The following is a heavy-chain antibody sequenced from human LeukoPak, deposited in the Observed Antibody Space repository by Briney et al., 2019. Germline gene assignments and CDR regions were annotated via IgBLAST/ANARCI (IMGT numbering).Heavy chain of an antibody. CDR3: ATNGPGYSSGWYYFDY. Sequence: ASVKVSCKVSGYTLTELSMHWVRQAPGKGLEWMGGFDPEDGETIYAQKIQGRVTMTEDTSTDTAYMELSSLRSEDTAVYYCATNGPGYSSGWYYFDYWGQGTLATVSS. V-gene: IGHV1-24*01. CDR2: FDPEDGET. D-gene: IGHD6-19*01. CDR1: GYTLTELS. J-gene: IGHJ4*02.